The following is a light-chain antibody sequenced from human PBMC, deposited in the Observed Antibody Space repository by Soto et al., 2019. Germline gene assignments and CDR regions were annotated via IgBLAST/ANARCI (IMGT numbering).Light chain of an antibody. Sequence: EIVLTQSPGTLSLSPGERATLSCRASQSVSSSYLAWYQQKPGQAPRLLIYGASSRATGIPDRFSGSGSGTDLTLTISRLEPEDFAMYYCQQYGNSPVTFGPGTKVDIK. V-gene: IGKV3-20*01. CDR3: QQYGNSPVT. CDR2: GAS. J-gene: IGKJ3*01. CDR1: QSVSSSY.